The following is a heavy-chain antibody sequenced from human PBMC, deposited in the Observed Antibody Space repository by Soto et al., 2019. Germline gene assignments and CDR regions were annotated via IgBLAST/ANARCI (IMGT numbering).Heavy chain of an antibody. Sequence: GASVKVSCKASGYTFTGYDMHWVRQAPGQGLEWMGWINPNSGGTNYAQKFQGWVTMTRDTSISTAYMELSRLRSDDTAVYYCARGKAAAGTIYYYYYYTDAWGKGTTVTVSS. J-gene: IGHJ6*03. V-gene: IGHV1-2*04. D-gene: IGHD6-13*01. CDR2: INPNSGGT. CDR3: ARGKAAAGTIYYYYYYTDA. CDR1: GYTFTGYD.